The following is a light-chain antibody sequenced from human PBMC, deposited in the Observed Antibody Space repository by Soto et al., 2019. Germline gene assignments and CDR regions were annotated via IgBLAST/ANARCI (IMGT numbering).Light chain of an antibody. CDR1: QSISSW. J-gene: IGKJ1*01. V-gene: IGKV1-5*01. CDR3: QQYDSYPWT. CDR2: DVS. Sequence: DIQMTQSPSTLSASVGDRVTITCRASQSISSWLAWYQQKPGKAPKFLIYDVSTLESGVPSRFSGSGSGTEFTLTISSLQPDDFATYFCQQYDSYPWTFGQGTKVDIK.